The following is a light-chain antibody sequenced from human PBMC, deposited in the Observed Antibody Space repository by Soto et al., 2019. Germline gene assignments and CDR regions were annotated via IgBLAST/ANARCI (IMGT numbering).Light chain of an antibody. CDR2: LEGSGSY. J-gene: IGLJ1*01. CDR1: SGHRGYI. Sequence: QPVLTQSSSASASLGSSVKLTCTLSSGHRGYIIAWHQQQPGKAPRYLMKLEGSGSYNKGSGVPDRFSGSSSGADRYLTISNLQFEDEADYYCETWDSNTRVFGTGTKLTVL. CDR3: ETWDSNTRV. V-gene: IGLV4-60*02.